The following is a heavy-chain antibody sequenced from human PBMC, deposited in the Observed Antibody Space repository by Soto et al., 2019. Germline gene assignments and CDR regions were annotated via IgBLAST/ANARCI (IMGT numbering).Heavy chain of an antibody. CDR1: GFTVSGKKY. D-gene: IGHD1-1*01. CDR2: LYDLDGT. V-gene: IGHV3-53*01. Sequence: DVQLVASGGGLIQPGESLRLSCAAFGFTVSGKKYVAWVRQAPGKGLEWVSALYDLDGTYYADSVKGRFTTSSVSSRTTVYLQMNSLRPDDTAVYSCATWHLQEHAYDIWGQGTMVTVSS. CDR3: ATWHLQEHAYDI. J-gene: IGHJ3*02.